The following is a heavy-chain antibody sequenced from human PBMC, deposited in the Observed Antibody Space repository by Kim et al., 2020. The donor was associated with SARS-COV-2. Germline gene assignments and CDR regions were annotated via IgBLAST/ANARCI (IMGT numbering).Heavy chain of an antibody. CDR3: TRGRESGMDV. V-gene: IGHV3-33*05. Sequence: GGSLRLSCAASGFTFSSYGMHWVRQAPGKGLEWVAVISYDGSNKYYADSVKGRFTISRDNSKNTLYLQMNSLRAEDTAVYYCTRGRESGMDVWGQGTTVTVSS. CDR1: GFTFSSYG. CDR2: ISYDGSNK. D-gene: IGHD3-10*01. J-gene: IGHJ6*02.